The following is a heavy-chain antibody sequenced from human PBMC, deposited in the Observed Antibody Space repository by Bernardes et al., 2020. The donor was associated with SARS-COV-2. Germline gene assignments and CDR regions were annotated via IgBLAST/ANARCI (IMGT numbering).Heavy chain of an antibody. Sequence: GGTLRLSCAASGFTFSSYWMHWVRQAPGKGLVWVSRINSDGSSTSYADSVKGRFTISRDNAKNTLYLQMNSLRAEDTAVYYCARANYYDSSGYYYYWGQGTLVTVSS. V-gene: IGHV3-74*01. J-gene: IGHJ4*02. CDR3: ARANYYDSSGYYYY. D-gene: IGHD3-22*01. CDR1: GFTFSSYW. CDR2: INSDGSST.